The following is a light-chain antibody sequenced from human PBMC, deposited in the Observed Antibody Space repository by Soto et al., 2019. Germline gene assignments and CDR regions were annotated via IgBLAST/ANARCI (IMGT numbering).Light chain of an antibody. CDR1: RSDVGAYNY. J-gene: IGLJ1*01. CDR2: EVT. Sequence: QSVLTQPASVSGSPGQSITISCTGTRSDVGAYNYVSWYQQHPGKAPKLMIYEVTNRPSGVSHRFSGSKSGNTASLTISGLQAEDEADYYCSSYTSSSTYVFGTGTKVTVL. V-gene: IGLV2-14*01. CDR3: SSYTSSSTYV.